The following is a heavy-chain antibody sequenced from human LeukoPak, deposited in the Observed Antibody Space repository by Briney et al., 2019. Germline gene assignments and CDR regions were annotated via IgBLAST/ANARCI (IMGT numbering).Heavy chain of an antibody. CDR2: IRYDGGNK. Sequence: GGSLRLSCAASGFTFSTYGMNWVRQAPGKGLEWVAFIRYDGGNKYYADSVKGRFTISRDNSKNTLSLQMNSLRTEDTAVYYCANGQLVDYWGQGTLVTVSS. CDR3: ANGQLVDY. CDR1: GFTFSTYG. V-gene: IGHV3-30*02. J-gene: IGHJ4*02. D-gene: IGHD6-6*01.